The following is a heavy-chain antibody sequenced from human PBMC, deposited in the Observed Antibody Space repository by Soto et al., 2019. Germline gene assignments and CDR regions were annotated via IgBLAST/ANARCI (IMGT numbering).Heavy chain of an antibody. J-gene: IGHJ5*02. V-gene: IGHV1-69*13. D-gene: IGHD3-22*01. CDR3: ARDGRYYYDSSATDWFDP. CDR1: GGTFSSYA. CDR2: IIPIFGTA. Sequence: SVKVSCKASGGTFSSYAISWVRQAPGQGLEWMGGIIPIFGTANYAQKFQGRVTITADESTSTAYMELSSLRSEDTAVYYCARDGRYYYDSSATDWFDPWGQGTLVTVSS.